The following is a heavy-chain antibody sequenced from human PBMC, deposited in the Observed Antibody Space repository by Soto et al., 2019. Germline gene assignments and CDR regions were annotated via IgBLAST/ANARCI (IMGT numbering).Heavy chain of an antibody. CDR3: ARAVLRCSGGSCYSGDFDY. V-gene: IGHV6-1*01. J-gene: IGHJ4*02. Sequence: SQTLSLTCAISGDSVSSNSAAWNWIRQSPSRGLEWLGRTYYRSRWYNDYAVSVKSRITINPDTSKNQFSLQLNSVTPEDTAVYYCARAVLRCSGGSCYSGDFDYWGQGTLVTAPQ. D-gene: IGHD2-15*01. CDR1: GDSVSSNSAA. CDR2: TYYRSRWYN.